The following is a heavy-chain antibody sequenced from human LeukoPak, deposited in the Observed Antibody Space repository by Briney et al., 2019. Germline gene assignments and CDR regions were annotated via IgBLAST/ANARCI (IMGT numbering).Heavy chain of an antibody. V-gene: IGHV1-18*01. J-gene: IGHJ4*02. CDR3: ARAPRYFDY. CDR2: ISVYNRDT. CDR1: GYAFASYD. Sequence: ASVKVSCKASGYAFASYDISWVRQAPGQGLEWMGWISVYNRDTNYAQNLQGRVTMTTDTSTSTAYMELRSLTSDDTAVYYCARAPRYFDYWGQGTLVTVSS.